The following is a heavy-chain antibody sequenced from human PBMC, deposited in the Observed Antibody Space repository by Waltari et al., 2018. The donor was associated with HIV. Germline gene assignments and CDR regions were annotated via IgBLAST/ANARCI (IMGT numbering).Heavy chain of an antibody. CDR1: GGSFSGYY. V-gene: IGHV4-34*01. CDR3: ASLVVILQGGRVDP. J-gene: IGHJ5*02. CDR2: INHSGST. Sequence: QVQLQQWGAGLLKPSETLSLTCAVYGGSFSGYYWSWIRQSPGKGLEWIGEINHSGSTNDNPSLKSRVTISIDTAKNQFSLKRNSVTAADTAVYYGASLVVILQGGRVDPWGQGTLVTVSS. D-gene: IGHD3-22*01.